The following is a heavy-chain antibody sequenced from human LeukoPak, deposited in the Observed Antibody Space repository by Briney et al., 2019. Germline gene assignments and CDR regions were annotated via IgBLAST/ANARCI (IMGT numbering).Heavy chain of an antibody. CDR2: IYSGGRT. Sequence: GESLRLSCAASGFNVIKNFMAWFRQAPGKGPEWLSVIYSGGRTYYAESLLGRFSTSRDTSQNTLYLQMSSLRTEDTAVYYCAKSLTGDRLFDSGGQGSLVTVSS. D-gene: IGHD7-27*01. V-gene: IGHV3-53*01. CDR3: AKSLTGDRLFDS. CDR1: GFNVIKNF. J-gene: IGHJ4*02.